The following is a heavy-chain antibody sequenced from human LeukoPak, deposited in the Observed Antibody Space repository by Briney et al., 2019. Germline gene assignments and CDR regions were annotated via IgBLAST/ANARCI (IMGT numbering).Heavy chain of an antibody. CDR3: ARQNGFLEWPYQEGPFDY. J-gene: IGHJ4*02. D-gene: IGHD3-3*01. Sequence: SETLSLTCTVSGGSISSYYWSWIRQPPGKGLEWIGYIYYSGSTNYNPSLKSRVTISVDTSKDQFSLKLSSVTAADTAVCYCARQNGFLEWPYQEGPFDYWGQGTLVTVSS. CDR2: IYYSGST. V-gene: IGHV4-59*01. CDR1: GGSISSYY.